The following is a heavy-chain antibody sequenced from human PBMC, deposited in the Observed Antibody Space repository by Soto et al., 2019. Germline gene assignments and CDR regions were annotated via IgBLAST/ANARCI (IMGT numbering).Heavy chain of an antibody. CDR1: GFTFSSYA. CDR3: AKDPVGIAAAGTWTY. D-gene: IGHD6-13*01. J-gene: IGHJ4*02. CDR2: ISGSGGST. Sequence: GGSLRLSCAASGFTFSSYAMSWVRQAPGKGLEWVSAISGSGGSTYYADSVKGRFTISRDNSKNTLDLQMNSLRAEDTAVYYCAKDPVGIAAAGTWTYWGQGTLVTVSS. V-gene: IGHV3-23*01.